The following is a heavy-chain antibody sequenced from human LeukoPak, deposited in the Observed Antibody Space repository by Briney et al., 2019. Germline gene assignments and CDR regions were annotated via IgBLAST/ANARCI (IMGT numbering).Heavy chain of an antibody. CDR2: IIPIFGTA. CDR1: GGTFSSYA. Sequence: ASVKVSCKASGGTFSSYAISWVRQAPGQGLEWMGGIIPIFGTANYAQKFQGRVTITADESTSTAYMELSSLRSEDTAVYYCARGASYYDSNYYFDYWGQGTLVTVSS. CDR3: ARGASYYDSNYYFDY. D-gene: IGHD3-22*01. J-gene: IGHJ4*02. V-gene: IGHV1-69*13.